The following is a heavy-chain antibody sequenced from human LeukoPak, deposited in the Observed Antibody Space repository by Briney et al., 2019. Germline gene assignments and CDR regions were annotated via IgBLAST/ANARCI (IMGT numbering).Heavy chain of an antibody. V-gene: IGHV3-21*01. CDR3: ARDTVTTGAY. J-gene: IGHJ4*02. Sequence: GGSLRLSCAASGFTFRSYWMSWVRQAPGKGLEWVSSISSSSSYIYYADSVKGRFTISRDNAKNSLYLQMNSLRAEDTAVYYCARDTVTTGAYWGQGTLVTVSS. CDR2: ISSSSSYI. D-gene: IGHD4-17*01. CDR1: GFTFRSYW.